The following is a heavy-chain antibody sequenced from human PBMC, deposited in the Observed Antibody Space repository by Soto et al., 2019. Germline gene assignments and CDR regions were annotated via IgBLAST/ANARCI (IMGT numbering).Heavy chain of an antibody. CDR1: GGTFSTDS. J-gene: IGHJ6*02. V-gene: IGHV1-69*12. CDR2: IIPMFGTA. Sequence: QVQLVQSGAEVKKPGSSVKVSCKASGGTFSTDSISWVRQAPGHGLEWMGGIIPMFGTANNAQKFQGRVTITADESTSTAYMELSSLRSEDTAVYFCARAIDGYYGMDVWGQGTTVTV. CDR3: ARAIDGYYGMDV.